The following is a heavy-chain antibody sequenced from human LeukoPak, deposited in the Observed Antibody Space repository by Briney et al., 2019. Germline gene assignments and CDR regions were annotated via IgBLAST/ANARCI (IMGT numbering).Heavy chain of an antibody. CDR2: IWPSGST. J-gene: IGHJ4*02. D-gene: IGHD2-21*01. CDR3: ARKGPEHLPTYFDH. V-gene: IGHV4-4*08. CDR1: GGSISSFY. Sequence: SETLSLTCTVSGGSISSFYWSWIRQSPGQGLEWIGYIWPSGSTNYNPSLSGRVAISLDKSRNHFTLMVTAVTAADTAFYYCARKGPEHLPTYFDHWGRGILVTVSS.